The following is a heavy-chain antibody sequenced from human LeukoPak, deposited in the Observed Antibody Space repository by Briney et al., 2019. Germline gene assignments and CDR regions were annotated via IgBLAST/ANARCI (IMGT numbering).Heavy chain of an antibody. V-gene: IGHV3-33*08. CDR1: GFTFSSHA. D-gene: IGHD2-15*01. Sequence: GGSVRLSCAASGFTFSSHAMSWVRQAPGKGLEWVAVICYDGSNDYYGNSVKGRFTISRDNSKKTLYLQMNSLRAEDTAIYYCAREADCSGGNCYRGAFDIWGQGTMITVTS. J-gene: IGHJ3*02. CDR2: ICYDGSND. CDR3: AREADCSGGNCYRGAFDI.